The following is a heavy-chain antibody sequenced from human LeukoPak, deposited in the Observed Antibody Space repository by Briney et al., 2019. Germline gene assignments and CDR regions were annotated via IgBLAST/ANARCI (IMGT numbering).Heavy chain of an antibody. CDR1: GGAISSGSSY. CDR2: INHSGST. V-gene: IGHV4-39*07. J-gene: IGHJ5*02. D-gene: IGHD3-16*02. Sequence: SETLSLTCTVSGGAISSGSSYWSWIRQPPGKGLEWIGEINHSGSTNYNPSLKSRVTISVDTSKNQFSLKLSSVTAADTAVYYCARGLHYVWGSYRPPRGFDPWGQGTLVTVSS. CDR3: ARGLHYVWGSYRPPRGFDP.